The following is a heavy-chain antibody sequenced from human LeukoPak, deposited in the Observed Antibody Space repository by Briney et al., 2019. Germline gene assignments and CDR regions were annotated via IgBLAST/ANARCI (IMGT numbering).Heavy chain of an antibody. J-gene: IGHJ4*02. V-gene: IGHV1-69*05. D-gene: IGHD3-22*01. Sequence: ASVKVSCKASGGTFSSYAISWVRQAPGKGLEWMGRIIPIFGTANYAQKFQGRVTITTDESTSTAYMELSSLRSEDTAVYYCAREGKNYYDSSGGYYFDYWGQGTLVTVSS. CDR1: GGTFSSYA. CDR2: IIPIFGTA. CDR3: AREGKNYYDSSGGYYFDY.